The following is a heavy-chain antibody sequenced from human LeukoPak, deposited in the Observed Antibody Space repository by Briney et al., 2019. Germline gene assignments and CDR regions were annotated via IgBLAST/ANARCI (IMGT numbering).Heavy chain of an antibody. J-gene: IGHJ4*03. CDR1: GFSFSAYA. CDR3: TRGISGSRYFDY. D-gene: IGHD1-14*01. V-gene: IGHV3-74*01. CDR2: VDFDGSNT. Sequence: PGGSLRLSCSASGFSFSAYAMHWVRQAPGKGLVWVSRVDFDGSNTNYADSVKGRFTISRDNAKNTLYLQMNSLRGEDTALYYCTRGISGSRYFDYWGQGTLVTVSS.